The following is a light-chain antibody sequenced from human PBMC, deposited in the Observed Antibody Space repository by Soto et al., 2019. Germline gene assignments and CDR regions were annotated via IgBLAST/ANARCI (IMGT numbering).Light chain of an antibody. CDR3: QQYNNWPPNT. V-gene: IGKV3-15*01. Sequence: ETIMTQSPATLSVSPGERATLSCRASQSVGPNLAWYHQKPGQAPRLLLYGVSTRATGIPARFSGSGSGTQFTLSISSLQSEDFSVYYCQQYNNWPPNTFGQGTKREIK. CDR1: QSVGPN. CDR2: GVS. J-gene: IGKJ2*01.